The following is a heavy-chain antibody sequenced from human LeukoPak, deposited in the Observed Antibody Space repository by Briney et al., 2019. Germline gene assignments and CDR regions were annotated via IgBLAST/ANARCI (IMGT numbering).Heavy chain of an antibody. CDR1: GFTFSNYW. Sequence: GGSLRLSCAASGFTFSNYWMSWVRQAPGKGLEWVANIKQDGSEKYYVDSVKGRFTISRDNAKNSLYLQMNSLRAEDTAVYYCARERPPYSSGYDWGQGTLVTVSS. J-gene: IGHJ4*02. V-gene: IGHV3-7*04. D-gene: IGHD6-19*01. CDR3: ARERPPYSSGYD. CDR2: IKQDGSEK.